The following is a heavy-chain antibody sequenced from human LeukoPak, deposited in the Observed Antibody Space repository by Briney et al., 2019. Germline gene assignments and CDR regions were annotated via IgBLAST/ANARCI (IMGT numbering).Heavy chain of an antibody. D-gene: IGHD1-26*01. J-gene: IGHJ4*02. V-gene: IGHV3-23*01. CDR1: GFTFGSYV. CDR3: ARNYYEPTYDYYFDC. CDR2: ISGSGGST. Sequence: GGSLRLSCAASGFTFGSYVMSWVRQAPGKGLEWVSAISGSGGSTYYADSVRGRFTISRDNSKNTLYLHMNSLRAEDTALYYCARNYYEPTYDYYFDCSGQGTLVTVSS.